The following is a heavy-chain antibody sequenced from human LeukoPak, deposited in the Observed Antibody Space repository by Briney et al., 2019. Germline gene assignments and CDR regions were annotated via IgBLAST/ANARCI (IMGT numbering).Heavy chain of an antibody. J-gene: IGHJ4*02. CDR3: ARDGVFSGAYALGY. CDR2: ISTYNGDT. V-gene: IGHV1-18*01. Sequence: GASVKVSCKASGYTFINYNINWVRQAPGQGLEWMGWISTYNGDTNPAQRLQGRVTMTTDTSTSTAYMELRSLRSDDTAVYYCARDGVFSGAYALGYWGQGTLVTVSS. CDR1: GYTFINYN. D-gene: IGHD3-16*01.